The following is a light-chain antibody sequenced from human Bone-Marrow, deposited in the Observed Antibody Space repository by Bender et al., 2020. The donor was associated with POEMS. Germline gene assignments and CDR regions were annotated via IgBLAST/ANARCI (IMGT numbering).Light chain of an antibody. CDR1: SSDVGAYNL. CDR3: CSFTSSSSYV. V-gene: IGLV2-14*02. CDR2: DVS. Sequence: QSALTQPASVSGSPGQSITISCTGASSDVGAYNLVSWYQQHPGKAPKLIIYDVSSRPSGVSSRFSGSKSGNTASLTISGLQAEDEADYYCCSFTSSSSYVFGTGTKVTVL. J-gene: IGLJ1*01.